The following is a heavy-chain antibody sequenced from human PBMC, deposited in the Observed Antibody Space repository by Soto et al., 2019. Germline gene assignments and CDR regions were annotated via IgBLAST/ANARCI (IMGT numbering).Heavy chain of an antibody. J-gene: IGHJ4*02. CDR1: GYTFTGYY. V-gene: IGHV1-69*13. CDR3: ARGPDYEGYFDY. CDR2: IILPFGTP. D-gene: IGHD4-17*01. Sequence: EASVKVSCKASGYTFTGYYMHCVRQAPGQGLEWMGVIILPFGTPNYAQTFQGRVTITADESMTTAYMELSGLRSEDTAVYYCARGPDYEGYFDYWGRGTLVTVSS.